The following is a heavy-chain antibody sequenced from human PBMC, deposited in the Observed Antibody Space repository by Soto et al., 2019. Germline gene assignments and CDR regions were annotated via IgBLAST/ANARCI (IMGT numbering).Heavy chain of an antibody. J-gene: IGHJ4*02. Sequence: SETLSLTCSVSGGSISYYYWSWIRQSPGKRLQWIGNINDGGSTNYNPSLKSRVTISVDTSKNQVSLKLSPASAADTAVYYCARGGGSSDVWGQGILVTVSS. CDR2: INDGGST. CDR1: GGSISYYY. V-gene: IGHV4-59*01. CDR3: ARGGGSSDV. D-gene: IGHD6-19*01.